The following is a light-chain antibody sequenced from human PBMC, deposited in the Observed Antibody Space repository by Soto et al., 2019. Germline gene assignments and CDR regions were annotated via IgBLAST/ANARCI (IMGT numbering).Light chain of an antibody. Sequence: IQMTQSPSTLSPSVADRVTITCRASQTINNWLAWHQPKPGKAPKLRIYDASGLQSGVPSRLSGSGFGIEFTLTISSLQPADFATYYCKQYKNYWTFGQGTNVDI. V-gene: IGKV1-5*01. CDR2: DAS. CDR3: KQYKNYWT. CDR1: QTINNW. J-gene: IGKJ1*01.